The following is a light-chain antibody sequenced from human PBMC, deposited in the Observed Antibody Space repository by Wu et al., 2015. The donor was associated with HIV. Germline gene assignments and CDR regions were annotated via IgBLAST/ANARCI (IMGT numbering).Light chain of an antibody. J-gene: IGKJ5*01. CDR2: GAS. CDR1: QSVSSSY. V-gene: IGKV3-20*01. Sequence: EIVLTQSPGTLSLSPGERATLSCRASQSVSSSYLAWYQQKPGQAPRLLIYGASSRATGIPDRFSGSGSGTGFTLTISRLEPEDFAVYYCQQYGSSPITLGQGTRLEIK. CDR3: QQYGSSPIT.